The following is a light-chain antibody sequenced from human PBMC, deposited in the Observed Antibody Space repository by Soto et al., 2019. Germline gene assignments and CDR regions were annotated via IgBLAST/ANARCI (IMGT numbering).Light chain of an antibody. CDR1: SSDIGRYNY. CDR2: GVS. CDR3: SSYISSSTYV. J-gene: IGLJ1*01. Sequence: QSGLTQPSSVSGSPGQSITISCTGTSSDIGRYNYVSWYQQYPGKAPKFMIYGVSNRPSGVSNRFSGSKSGNTASLTISGLQAEDEADYYCSSYISSSTYVFGTGTKVTVL. V-gene: IGLV2-14*01.